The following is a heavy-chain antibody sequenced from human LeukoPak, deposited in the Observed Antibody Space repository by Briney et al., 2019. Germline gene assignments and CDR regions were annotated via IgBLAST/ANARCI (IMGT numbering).Heavy chain of an antibody. V-gene: IGHV3-30*01. CDR2: ISYDGSNK. CDR3: ARGRTIHCPDY. CDR1: GFTFSSYA. Sequence: PGRSLRLSCAASGFTFSSYAMHWVRQAPGKGLEWVAVISYDGSNKYYADSVKGRFTISRDNSKNTPYLQMNSLRAEDTAVYYCARGRTIHCPDYWGQGTLVTVSS. J-gene: IGHJ4*02. D-gene: IGHD3-3*01.